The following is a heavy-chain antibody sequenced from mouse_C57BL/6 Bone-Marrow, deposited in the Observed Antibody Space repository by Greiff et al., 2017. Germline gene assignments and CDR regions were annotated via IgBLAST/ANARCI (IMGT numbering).Heavy chain of an antibody. CDR3: ARHEVGYYGSSFAWFAY. V-gene: IGHV1-62-2*01. Sequence: VQLQQSGAELVKPGASVKLSCKASGYTFTEYTIHWVKQRSGQGLEWIGWFYPGSGSIKYNEKFKDKATLTADKSSSTVYMELSRLTSEDSAVYFCARHEVGYYGSSFAWFAYWGQGTLVTVSA. CDR1: GYTFTEYT. J-gene: IGHJ3*01. CDR2: FYPGSGSI. D-gene: IGHD1-1*01.